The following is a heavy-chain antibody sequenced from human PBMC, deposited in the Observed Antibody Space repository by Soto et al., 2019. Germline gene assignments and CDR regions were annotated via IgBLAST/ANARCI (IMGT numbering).Heavy chain of an antibody. CDR1: GGSISSYY. CDR2: IYTSGST. V-gene: IGHV4-4*07. J-gene: IGHJ4*02. Sequence: SETLSLTSTVSGGSISSYYWSWIRQPAGKGLEWIGRIYTSGSTNYNPSLKSRVTMSVDTSKNQFSLKLSSVTAADTAVYYCARDSGIAAAVPFDYWGQGTLVTVAS. CDR3: ARDSGIAAAVPFDY. D-gene: IGHD6-13*01.